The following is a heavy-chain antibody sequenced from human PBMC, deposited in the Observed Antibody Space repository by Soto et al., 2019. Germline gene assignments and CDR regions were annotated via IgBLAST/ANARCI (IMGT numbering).Heavy chain of an antibody. J-gene: IGHJ6*02. CDR1: GFTFRNHT. D-gene: IGHD3-16*01. CDR3: VKGGEDITSPYGMDV. Sequence: GGSLRLSCAGSGFTFRNHTLVWVRQAPGKGLEWVSSISSGGTYLEYAHSVKGRFAISRDDAKDSVFLQMNSLKTDDTAVYYCVKGGEDITSPYGMDVRGQAPTVTVS. CDR2: ISSGGTYL. V-gene: IGHV3-21*06.